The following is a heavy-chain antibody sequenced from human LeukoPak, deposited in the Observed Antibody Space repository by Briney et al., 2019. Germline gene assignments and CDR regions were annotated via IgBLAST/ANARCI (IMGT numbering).Heavy chain of an antibody. CDR2: ISSSSSYI. CDR1: GFTFSSYS. V-gene: IGHV3-21*01. J-gene: IGHJ6*02. Sequence: GGSLRLSCAASGFTFSSYSMNWVRQAPGKGLEWVSSISSSSSYIYYADSVKGRFTISGDNAKNSLYLQMNSLRAEDTAVYYCAREMVYATSYYYYGMDVWGQGTTVTVSS. D-gene: IGHD2-8*01. CDR3: AREMVYATSYYYYGMDV.